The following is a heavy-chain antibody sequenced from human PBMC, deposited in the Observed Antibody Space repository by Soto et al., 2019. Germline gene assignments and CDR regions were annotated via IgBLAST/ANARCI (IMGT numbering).Heavy chain of an antibody. J-gene: IGHJ4*02. V-gene: IGHV4-39*01. D-gene: IGHD6-19*01. Sequence: QLQLQESGPGLVKPSETLSLTCTVSGGSISSSSYYWGWIRQPPGKGLEWIGSIYYSGSTYYNPSLKSRVTISVDTSKNQFSLKLSSVTAADTAVYYCARRLKWLVPAHFDYWGQGTLVTVSS. CDR2: IYYSGST. CDR3: ARRLKWLVPAHFDY. CDR1: GGSISSSSYY.